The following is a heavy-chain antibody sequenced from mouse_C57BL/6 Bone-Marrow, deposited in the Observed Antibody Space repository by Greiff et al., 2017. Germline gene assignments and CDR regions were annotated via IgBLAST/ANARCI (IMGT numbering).Heavy chain of an antibody. D-gene: IGHD6-1*01. V-gene: IGHV1-85*01. CDR2: IYPRDGST. CDR3: SSPLYHGDFDV. Sequence: QVQLKQSGPGLVKPGASVKLSCKASGYTFTSYDINWVKQRPGQGLEWIGWIYPRDGSTKYNEKFTGKATLTAEKSSSTAYMQLNSLTSEDSAVYVCSSPLYHGDFDVWGTGTTVTVSS. CDR1: GYTFTSYD. J-gene: IGHJ1*03.